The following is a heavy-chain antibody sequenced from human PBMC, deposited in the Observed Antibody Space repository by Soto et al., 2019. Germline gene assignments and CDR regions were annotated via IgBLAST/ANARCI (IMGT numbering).Heavy chain of an antibody. Sequence: VGSLRLSCAASGFTFSSYAMSWVRQAPGKGLEWVSAISGSGGSTYYADSVKGRFTISRDNSKNTLYLQMNSLRAEDTAVYYCAKALGAATSYYYYGMDVWGQGTTVTVSS. CDR1: GFTFSSYA. CDR3: AKALGAATSYYYYGMDV. CDR2: ISGSGGST. V-gene: IGHV3-23*01. J-gene: IGHJ6*02. D-gene: IGHD2-15*01.